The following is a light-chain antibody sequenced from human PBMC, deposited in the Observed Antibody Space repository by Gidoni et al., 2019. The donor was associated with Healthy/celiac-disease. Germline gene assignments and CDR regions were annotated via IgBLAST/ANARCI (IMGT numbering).Light chain of an antibody. CDR3: LQDYNYPFT. CDR1: QGLRND. CDR2: AAS. V-gene: IGKV1-6*01. J-gene: IGKJ3*01. Sequence: AIQMTKSPSSLSASVGDRVTITCRASQGLRNDLGWYQQKAGKAPKLLIYAASSLQSGVPSRFSGSGSGTDFTLTISNQQPEDFATYYCLQDYNYPFTFGPXTKVDIK.